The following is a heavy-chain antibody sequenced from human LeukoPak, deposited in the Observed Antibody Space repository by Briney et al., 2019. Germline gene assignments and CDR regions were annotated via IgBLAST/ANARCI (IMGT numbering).Heavy chain of an antibody. V-gene: IGHV3-23*01. CDR3: AKLQKSGGYTSSWFDY. CDR1: GFTFSSYA. D-gene: IGHD6-13*01. CDR2: FSAGGDK. Sequence: GGSLRLSRAASGFTFSSYAISWGRQAPGKGLEWGSGFSAGGDKYYADSVKGRFTISRDNSKKTLYLQMNSLRAEDTAVYYCAKLQKSGGYTSSWFDYWGQGTLVTVSS. J-gene: IGHJ5*01.